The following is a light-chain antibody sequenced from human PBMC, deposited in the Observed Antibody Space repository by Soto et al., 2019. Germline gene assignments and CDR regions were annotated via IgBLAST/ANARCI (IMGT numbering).Light chain of an antibody. V-gene: IGKV3-15*01. J-gene: IGKJ1*01. CDR3: QQYNNWLRA. CDR1: QSVSSN. CDR2: GAS. Sequence: EIVMTQSPATLSVSPGERATLSCRASQSVSSNLAWYQQKPCQAPRLLIYGASTRATGIPARFSGSGSGTEFTLTISSLQSEDFAVYYCQQYNNWLRAFGQGTKGEIK.